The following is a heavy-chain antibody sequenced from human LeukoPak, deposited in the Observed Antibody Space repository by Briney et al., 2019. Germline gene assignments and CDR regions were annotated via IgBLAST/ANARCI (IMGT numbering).Heavy chain of an antibody. CDR3: ARLADCSSTSCYDH. Sequence: PSETLSLTCTVSGGSISSSIYYWGWIRQPPGKGLEWIGGIYYSGSTYYNPSLKSRVIISVDTSKNQFSLKLKSVTATDMAVYYCARLADCSSTSCYDHWGQGTLVTVSS. V-gene: IGHV4-39*01. D-gene: IGHD2-2*01. CDR2: IYYSGST. J-gene: IGHJ4*02. CDR1: GGSISSSIYY.